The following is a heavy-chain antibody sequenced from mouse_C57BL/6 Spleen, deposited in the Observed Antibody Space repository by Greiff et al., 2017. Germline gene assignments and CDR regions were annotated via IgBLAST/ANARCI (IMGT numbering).Heavy chain of an antibody. J-gene: IGHJ4*01. D-gene: IGHD1-1*01. CDR3: ARAHYGSRYAMDY. CDR1: GYTFTSYW. Sequence: VQLQQPGAELVMPGASVKLSCKASGYTFTSYWMHWVKQRPGQGLEWIGEIDPSDSYTNYNQKFKGKSTLTVDKSSSTACMQLCSLTSEDSAVYYCARAHYGSRYAMDYWGQGTSVTVSS. V-gene: IGHV1-69*01. CDR2: IDPSDSYT.